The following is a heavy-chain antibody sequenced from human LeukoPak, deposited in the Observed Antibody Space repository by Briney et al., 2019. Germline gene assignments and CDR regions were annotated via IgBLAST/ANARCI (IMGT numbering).Heavy chain of an antibody. D-gene: IGHD3-3*02. Sequence: ASVKVSCKASGYTFTSYGISWVRQAPGQGLEWMGWISAYNGNTNYAQKLQGRVTMTTDTSTSTAYMELRSLRSDDTAVYYCARSFLAPYYYYYLDVWGKGTTVTVSS. CDR1: GYTFTSYG. CDR3: ARSFLAPYYYYYLDV. CDR2: ISAYNGNT. V-gene: IGHV1-18*01. J-gene: IGHJ6*03.